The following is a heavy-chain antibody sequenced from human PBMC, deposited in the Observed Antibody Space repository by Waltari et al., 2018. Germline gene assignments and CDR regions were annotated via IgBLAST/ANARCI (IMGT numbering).Heavy chain of an antibody. D-gene: IGHD1-26*01. CDR3: AKDADGTYFLTLASDI. CDR2: IGGSGADT. CDR1: GSTFSGSI. Sequence: EIQLLESGGGLVQPGGSLRLSCASAGSTFSGSIMNLVRRVRQAPGKGLEWVSTIGGSGADTYYSDSVKGRFTISRDNAKNTLNLQMNSLRAEDTAVYYCAKDADGTYFLTLASDIWGQGTMVTVSS. J-gene: IGHJ3*02. V-gene: IGHV3-23*01.